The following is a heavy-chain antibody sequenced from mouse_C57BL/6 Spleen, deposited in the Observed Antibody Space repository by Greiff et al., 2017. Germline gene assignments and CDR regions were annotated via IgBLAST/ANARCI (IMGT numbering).Heavy chain of an antibody. J-gene: IGHJ3*01. Sequence: VQLQQSGAELVKPGASVKLSCKASGYTFTSYWMHWVKQRPGQGLEWIGMIHPNSGSTNYNEKFKSKATLTVDKSSSTAYMQLSSLTSEDSAVYYCARSETAQATWAYWGQGTLVTVSA. D-gene: IGHD3-2*02. V-gene: IGHV1-64*01. CDR3: ARSETAQATWAY. CDR1: GYTFTSYW. CDR2: IHPNSGST.